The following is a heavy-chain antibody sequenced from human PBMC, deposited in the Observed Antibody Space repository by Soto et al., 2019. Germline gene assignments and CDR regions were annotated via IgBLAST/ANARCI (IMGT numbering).Heavy chain of an antibody. CDR3: ARLYGSSSALYYYYGMDV. J-gene: IGHJ6*02. Sequence: GGSLRLSCAASGFTFSSYSMNWVRQAPGKGLEWVSYISSSSSTIYYADSVKGRFTISRDNAKNSLYLQMNSLRDEDTAVYYCARLYGSSSALYYYYGMDVWGQGTTVTVSS. CDR1: GFTFSSYS. D-gene: IGHD6-6*01. CDR2: ISSSSSTI. V-gene: IGHV3-48*02.